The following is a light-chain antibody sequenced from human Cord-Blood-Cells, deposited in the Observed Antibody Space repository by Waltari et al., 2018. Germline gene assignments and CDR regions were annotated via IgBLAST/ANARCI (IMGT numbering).Light chain of an antibody. J-gene: IGKJ4*01. CDR2: DAS. V-gene: IGKV3-11*01. CDR1: QSVSSY. CDR3: QQRSNWPVLT. Sequence: EIVLTQSPATLSLSPGERATLSCRASQSVSSYLAWYQQKPGQAPRLLIYDASNRATGIPARFSGSGSVTDFTLTISSLEPEDFAVYYCQQRSNWPVLTFGGGTKVEIK.